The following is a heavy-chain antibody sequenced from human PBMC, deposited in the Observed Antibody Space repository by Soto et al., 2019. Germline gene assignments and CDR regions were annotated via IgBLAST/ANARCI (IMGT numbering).Heavy chain of an antibody. CDR3: ARSQGSSTSLEIYYYYYYGMDV. CDR1: GGTFSSYA. Sequence: QVQLVQSGAEVKKPGSSMKVSCKASGGTFSSYAISWVRQAPGQGLEWMGGIIPISDTTNYAQKFQGRVTSTADESTSTAYMELSSLRSEDTAVYYCARSQGSSTSLEIYYYYYYGMDVWGQGTTVTVSS. D-gene: IGHD2-2*01. CDR2: IIPISDTT. V-gene: IGHV1-69*01. J-gene: IGHJ6*02.